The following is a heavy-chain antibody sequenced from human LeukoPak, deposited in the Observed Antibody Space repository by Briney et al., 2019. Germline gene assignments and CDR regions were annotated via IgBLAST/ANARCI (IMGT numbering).Heavy chain of an antibody. Sequence: SETLSLTCTVSGGSINSYYWSWIRQPPGKGLEWIGYISYSGSTNYNPSLKSRVTISVDTSKNLFFLKLTSVTVADTALYYCARGNANWGQGTLVTASS. CDR2: ISYSGST. J-gene: IGHJ4*02. V-gene: IGHV4-59*01. CDR1: GGSINSYY. CDR3: ARGNAN.